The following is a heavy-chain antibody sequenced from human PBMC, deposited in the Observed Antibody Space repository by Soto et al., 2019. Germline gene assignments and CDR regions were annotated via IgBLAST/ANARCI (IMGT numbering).Heavy chain of an antibody. V-gene: IGHV1-18*01. CDR1: GGTFSSYA. Sequence: ASVKVSCKASGGTFSSYAISWVRQAPGQGLEWMGWITAYNGNTNYAQKFQGRVTMTTDTSTSTVYMELRSLRSDDTAVYYCVVAAQPYYFDYWGQGTLVTVSS. CDR3: VVAAQPYYFDY. CDR2: ITAYNGNT. J-gene: IGHJ4*02. D-gene: IGHD2-15*01.